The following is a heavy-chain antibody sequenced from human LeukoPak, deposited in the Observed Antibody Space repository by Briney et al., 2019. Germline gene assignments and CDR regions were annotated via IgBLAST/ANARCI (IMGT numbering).Heavy chain of an antibody. CDR2: ISGSGTTM. Sequence: PGGSLRLSCAASGFTFSDYYMGWIRQAPGKGLEWVSYISGSGTTMFYADSVKGRITISRDNAKNTLYLQMSSLTAEDTAVYYCARVLAVAGRDKDYWGQGALVTVSS. D-gene: IGHD6-19*01. CDR1: GFTFSDYY. V-gene: IGHV3-11*04. J-gene: IGHJ4*02. CDR3: ARVLAVAGRDKDY.